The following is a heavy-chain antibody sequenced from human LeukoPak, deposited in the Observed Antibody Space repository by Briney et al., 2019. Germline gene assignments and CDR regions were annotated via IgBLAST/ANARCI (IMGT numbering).Heavy chain of an antibody. Sequence: SETLSLTCTVSGGSISSYYRSWIRQPPGKGLEWIGYIYYSGSTNYNPSLKSRVTISVDTSKNQFSLKLSSVTAADTAVYYCARAPRNYDILTSYYIDKSDHWGQGTLDTLFS. CDR1: GGSISSYY. J-gene: IGHJ4*02. CDR3: ARAPRNYDILTSYYIDKSDH. CDR2: IYYSGST. V-gene: IGHV4-59*01. D-gene: IGHD3-9*01.